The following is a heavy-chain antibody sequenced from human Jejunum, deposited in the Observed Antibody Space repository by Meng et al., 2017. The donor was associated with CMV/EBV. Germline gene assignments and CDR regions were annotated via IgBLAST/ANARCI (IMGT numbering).Heavy chain of an antibody. V-gene: IGHV1-2*06. D-gene: IGHD3-16*01. CDR3: AREGLVGDLRYFDL. Sequence: QVQLVQSGAEVKKXXAXVKVSXXASAYTFAGYYMHWVRQAPGQGLEWMGRINPNSGGANYAQKFQGRVTMTRDTSISTAYMELSRLRSDDTAVYYCAREGLVGDLRYFDLWGRGTLVNVSS. CDR1: AYTFAGYY. CDR2: INPNSGGA. J-gene: IGHJ2*01.